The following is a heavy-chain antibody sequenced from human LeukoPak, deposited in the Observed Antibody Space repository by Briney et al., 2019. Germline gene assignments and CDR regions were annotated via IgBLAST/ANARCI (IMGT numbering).Heavy chain of an antibody. CDR1: GFTFSSYS. V-gene: IGHV3-48*01. CDR3: ARGSPYSGSYTEPEKDAFDI. Sequence: GGSLRLSYAASGFTFSSYSMTWVRQAPGKGLEWVSYISSSSSTIYYADSVKGRFTISRDNAKNSLYLQMNSLRAEDTAVYYCARGSPYSGSYTEPEKDAFDIWGQGTMVTVSS. D-gene: IGHD1-26*01. CDR2: ISSSSSTI. J-gene: IGHJ3*02.